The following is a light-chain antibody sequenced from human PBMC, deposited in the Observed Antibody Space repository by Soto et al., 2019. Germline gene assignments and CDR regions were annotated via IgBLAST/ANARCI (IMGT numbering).Light chain of an antibody. CDR3: SSFTSRFTFV. J-gene: IGLJ1*01. V-gene: IGLV2-14*01. CDR1: RSDVGAYNY. CDR2: EVT. Sequence: QSALTQPASVSGSPGQSIAISCTGTRSDVGAYNYVSWYQQHPGKAPKLMISEVTNRPSGVSDRFSGSKSGNTASLTISGLQAEDEADYYGSSFTSRFTFVYGTGTKVTVL.